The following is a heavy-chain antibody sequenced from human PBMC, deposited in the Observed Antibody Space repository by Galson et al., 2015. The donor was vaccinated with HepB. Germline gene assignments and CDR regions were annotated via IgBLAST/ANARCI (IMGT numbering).Heavy chain of an antibody. CDR3: AREGLSYSYSVGYFDY. Sequence: SLRLSCAASEFTFSSYGMHWVRQAPGKGLEWVAVIWYDGSNKYYADSVKGRFTISRDNSKNTLYLQMNSLRAEDTAVYYCAREGLSYSYSVGYFDYWGQGTLVTVSS. J-gene: IGHJ4*02. V-gene: IGHV3-33*01. D-gene: IGHD2-15*01. CDR2: IWYDGSNK. CDR1: EFTFSSYG.